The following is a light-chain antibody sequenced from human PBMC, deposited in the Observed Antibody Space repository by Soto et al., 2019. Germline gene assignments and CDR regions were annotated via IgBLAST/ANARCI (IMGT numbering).Light chain of an antibody. CDR3: QCDEAANQV. CDR1: SGSIASDS. CDR2: EDN. J-gene: IGLJ2*01. Sequence: NFMLTQPHSVSASPGQTVILSCTRSSGSIASDSVQWYQQRPGSSPTTVFYEDNQRPSGVPDRFSGSIDSSSNSASLTISGLETADEADCFCQCDEAANQVFGGGTKLTVL. V-gene: IGLV6-57*01.